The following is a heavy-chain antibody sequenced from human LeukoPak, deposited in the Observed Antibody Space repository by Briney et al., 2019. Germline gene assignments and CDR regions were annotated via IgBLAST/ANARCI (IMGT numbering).Heavy chain of an antibody. Sequence: NPGGSLRLSCAASGFTFSSYSMNWVRQAPGKGLEWVSSISSSSSYIYYADSVKGRFTISRDNAKNSLYLQMNSLRAEGTAVYYCARDMSGYSGYEPLDYWGQGTLVTVSS. CDR3: ARDMSGYSGYEPLDY. V-gene: IGHV3-21*01. CDR1: GFTFSSYS. J-gene: IGHJ4*02. D-gene: IGHD5-12*01. CDR2: ISSSSSYI.